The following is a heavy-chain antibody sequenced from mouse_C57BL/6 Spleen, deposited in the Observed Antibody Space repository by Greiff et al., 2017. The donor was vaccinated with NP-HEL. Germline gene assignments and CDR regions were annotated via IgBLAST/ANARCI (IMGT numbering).Heavy chain of an antibody. CDR2: INYDGSST. J-gene: IGHJ2*01. CDR1: GFTFSDYY. D-gene: IGHD3-2*02. V-gene: IGHV5-16*01. Sequence: EVKLVESEGGLVQPGSSMKLSCTASGFTFSDYYMAWVRQVPEKGLEWVANINYDGSSTYYLDSLKSRFIISRDNAKNILYLQMSSLKSEDTATYYCARGPTARSGWYYFDYWGQGTTLTVSS. CDR3: ARGPTARSGWYYFDY.